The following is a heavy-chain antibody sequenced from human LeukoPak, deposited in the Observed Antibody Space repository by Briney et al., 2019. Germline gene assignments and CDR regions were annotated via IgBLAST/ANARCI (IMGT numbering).Heavy chain of an antibody. CDR1: RFTLSTYA. J-gene: IGHJ6*02. V-gene: IGHV3-23*01. Sequence: GGSLRLSCAVSRFTLSTYAMTWVRQAPGKGLEWVSTIGGGGAGTYYADSVKGRFTISRDSSKDTLYLQMNSLRAEDTAVYYCAKTHGDYVYYFFYAMDVWGQGTTVTVSS. CDR2: IGGGGAGT. CDR3: AKTHGDYVYYFFYAMDV. D-gene: IGHD4-17*01.